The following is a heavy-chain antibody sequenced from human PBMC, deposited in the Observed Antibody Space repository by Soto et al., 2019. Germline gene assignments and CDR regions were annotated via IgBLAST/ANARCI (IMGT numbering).Heavy chain of an antibody. Sequence: GGSLRLSCAASGFTVSNNYMSWVRQAPGKGLEWVSVIYSGGSTFYADSVKGRFTISRDNSKNTLYLQMNSLRAEDTAVYYCARGPSHGAFDMWGQGTMVTVSS. CDR3: ARGPSHGAFDM. J-gene: IGHJ3*02. V-gene: IGHV3-53*01. CDR1: GFTVSNNY. CDR2: IYSGGST.